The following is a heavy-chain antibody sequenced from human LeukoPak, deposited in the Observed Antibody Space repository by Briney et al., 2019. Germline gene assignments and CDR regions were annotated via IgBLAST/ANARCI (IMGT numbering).Heavy chain of an antibody. Sequence: SETLSLTCAVYGGSFSGYYWSWIRQPPGKGLEWIGEINHSGSTNYNPSLKSRVTISVDTSKNQFSLKLSFVTAADTAVYYCARVRGGYYDILTGYYFDYWGQGTLVTVSS. D-gene: IGHD3-9*01. CDR2: INHSGST. V-gene: IGHV4-34*01. CDR1: GGSFSGYY. J-gene: IGHJ4*02. CDR3: ARVRGGYYDILTGYYFDY.